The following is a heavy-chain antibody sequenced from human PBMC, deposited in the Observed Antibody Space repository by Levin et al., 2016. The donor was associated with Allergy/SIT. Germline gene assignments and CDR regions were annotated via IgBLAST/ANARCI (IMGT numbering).Heavy chain of an antibody. D-gene: IGHD5-18*01. V-gene: IGHV3-30*04. CDR3: SRDSLDTPLVNWYFDF. J-gene: IGHJ2*01. Sequence: WIRQPPGKGLEWVAVISYDGINKFYSDSVKGRFTISRDNSKNTLHLQMNSLRAEDTAVYYCSRDSLDTPLVNWYFDFWGRGTLVTVSS. CDR2: ISYDGINK.